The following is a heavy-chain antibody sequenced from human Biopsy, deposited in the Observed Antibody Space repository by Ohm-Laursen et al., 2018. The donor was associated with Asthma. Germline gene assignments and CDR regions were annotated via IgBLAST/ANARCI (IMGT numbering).Heavy chain of an antibody. CDR3: ARVQKSPGDRWFDP. CDR2: INPNGGAT. Sequence: SSVKVSCKASAYTFIGYHLHWVRQAPGEGLEWMGRINPNGGATIYAQKFQGRVTMTRDASISTAYMELSRLTSDDTAVYYCARVQKSPGDRWFDPWGQGTLVTVSS. J-gene: IGHJ5*02. CDR1: AYTFIGYH. D-gene: IGHD7-27*01. V-gene: IGHV1-2*06.